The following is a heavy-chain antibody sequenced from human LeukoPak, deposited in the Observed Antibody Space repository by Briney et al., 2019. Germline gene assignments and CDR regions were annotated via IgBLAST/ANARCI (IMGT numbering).Heavy chain of an antibody. CDR2: INPNRGGT. V-gene: IGHV1-2*04. CDR1: GYTFTGYY. CDR3: ARDLGAVGTPFYYGMDV. Sequence: ASVKVSCKASGYTFTGYYMHWVRQAPGQGLEWMGWINPNRGGTNYAQKFQGWVTMTRDTSISTAYMELSRLRSDDTAVYYCARDLGAVGTPFYYGMDVWGQGTTVTVSS. J-gene: IGHJ6*02. D-gene: IGHD4-23*01.